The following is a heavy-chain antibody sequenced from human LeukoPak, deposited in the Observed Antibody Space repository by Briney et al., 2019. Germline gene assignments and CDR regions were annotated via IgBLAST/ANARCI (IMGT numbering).Heavy chain of an antibody. CDR3: ARDSDGRSSSDAFDI. CDR1: GFTFSSYS. V-gene: IGHV3-21*01. Sequence: GSLRLSCAASGFTFSSYSMNWVRQAPGKGLEWVSSISSSSSYIYYADSVKGRFTISRDNSKNTLYLQMNSLRAEDTAVYYCARDSDGRSSSDAFDIWGQGTMVTVSS. CDR2: ISSSSSYI. J-gene: IGHJ3*02. D-gene: IGHD1-26*01.